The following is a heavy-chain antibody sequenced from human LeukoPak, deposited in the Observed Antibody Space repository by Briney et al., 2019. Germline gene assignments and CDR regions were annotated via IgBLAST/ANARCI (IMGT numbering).Heavy chain of an antibody. CDR3: ARDSSYQLLGVYYYYGMDV. CDR2: ISYDGSNK. Sequence: GRSLRLSCAASGFTFSSYAMHWVRRAPGKGLEWVAVISYDGSNKYYADSVKGRFTISRDNSKNTLYLQMNSLRAEDTAVYYCARDSSYQLLGVYYYYGMDVWGQGTTVTVSS. J-gene: IGHJ6*02. D-gene: IGHD2-2*01. V-gene: IGHV3-30-3*01. CDR1: GFTFSSYA.